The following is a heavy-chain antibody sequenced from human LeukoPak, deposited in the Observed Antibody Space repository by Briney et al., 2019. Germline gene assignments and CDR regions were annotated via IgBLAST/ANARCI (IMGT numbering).Heavy chain of an antibody. V-gene: IGHV3-66*01. CDR2: IYSGGST. Sequence: PGGSLRLSCAASGFTVSSNYMSWVRQAPGKGLEWVSVIYSGGSTYYADSVKGRFTISRDNSKNTLYLQMNSLRAEDTAVYYCARATDYYVLDVWGQGTTVTVSS. CDR3: ARATDYYVLDV. CDR1: GFTVSSNY. J-gene: IGHJ6*02.